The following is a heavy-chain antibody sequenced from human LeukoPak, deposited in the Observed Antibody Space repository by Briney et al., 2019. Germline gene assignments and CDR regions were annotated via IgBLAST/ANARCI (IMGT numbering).Heavy chain of an antibody. CDR2: INHSGSS. Sequence: SETLSLTCAVYGGSFSGYYWSWIRQPPGKGLEWIGEINHSGSSNYNPSLKSRGTISVDTSKKQFSLKLSSVTAADTAMYYCARISGMTGTPIFDDWGQGTLVTVSS. CDR3: ARISGMTGTPIFDD. D-gene: IGHD1-1*01. J-gene: IGHJ4*02. V-gene: IGHV4-34*01. CDR1: GGSFSGYY.